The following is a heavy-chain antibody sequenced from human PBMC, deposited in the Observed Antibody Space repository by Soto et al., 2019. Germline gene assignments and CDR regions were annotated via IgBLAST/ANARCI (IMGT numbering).Heavy chain of an antibody. CDR3: AKPPRSRFVVGLHSKEPGWFLAVFDP. J-gene: IGHJ5*02. CDR1: GFTFSSYA. D-gene: IGHD2-15*01. CDR2: ISGSGGST. V-gene: IGHV3-23*01. Sequence: EVQLLESGGGLVQPGGSLRLSCAASGFTFSSYAMSWVRQAPGKGLEWVSAISGSGGSTYYADSVKGRFTISRDNSKNTLYLQMNSLRAEDTAVYYCAKPPRSRFVVGLHSKEPGWFLAVFDPWGQGTLVTVSS.